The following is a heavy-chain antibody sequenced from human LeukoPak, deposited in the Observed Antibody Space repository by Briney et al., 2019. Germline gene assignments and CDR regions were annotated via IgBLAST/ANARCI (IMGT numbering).Heavy chain of an antibody. Sequence: PSETLSLTCAVYSGSFSGHYWSWIRQPPGKGLEWIGEINHSGSTNYNPSLKSRVTIGVDTSKNQFSLKVRSVTAADTAVYYCARVHQQLALYAFDFWGQGTPVTVSS. CDR3: ARVHQQLALYAFDF. CDR1: SGSFSGHY. V-gene: IGHV4-34*01. D-gene: IGHD6-13*01. J-gene: IGHJ3*01. CDR2: INHSGST.